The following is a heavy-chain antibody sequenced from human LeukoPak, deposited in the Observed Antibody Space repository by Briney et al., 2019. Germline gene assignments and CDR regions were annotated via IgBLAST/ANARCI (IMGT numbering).Heavy chain of an antibody. J-gene: IGHJ6*03. CDR3: ARVSLTYYYYMDV. V-gene: IGHV4-34*01. Sequence: SETLSLTCVVYGGSFSGYYWSWIRQPPGKGLEWIGEINHSGSTNYNPSLKSRVTISVDTSKNQFSLKLSSVTAADTAVYYCARVSLTYYYYMDVWGKGTTVTVSS. CDR2: INHSGST. CDR1: GGSFSGYY.